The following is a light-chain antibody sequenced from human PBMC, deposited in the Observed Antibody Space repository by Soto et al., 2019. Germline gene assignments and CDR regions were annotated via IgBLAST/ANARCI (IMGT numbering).Light chain of an antibody. CDR2: AAS. CDR1: QGIRNF. Sequence: DIQMTQSPTSLSASVGDRVTITCQASQGIRNFVAWYQQKPGKAPKLLIYAASTLQSGVPSRFSGSGSVTDFTLTIHSLQPEDVATYSCQKYSSVPVFGPGTKVEIK. V-gene: IGKV1-27*01. J-gene: IGKJ3*01. CDR3: QKYSSVPV.